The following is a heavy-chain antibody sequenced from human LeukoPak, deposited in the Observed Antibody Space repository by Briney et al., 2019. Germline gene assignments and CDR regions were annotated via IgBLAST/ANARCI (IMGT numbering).Heavy chain of an antibody. V-gene: IGHV4-59*01. CDR2: IYYSGST. J-gene: IGHJ6*02. CDR1: GGSISSYY. Sequence: SETLSLTRTVSGGSISSYYWSWIRQPPGKGLEWIGYIYYSGSTNYNPSLKSRVTISVDTSKNQFSLKLSSVTAADTAVYYCARVRKRSPHLREYGMDVWGQGTTVTVSS. CDR3: ARVRKRSPHLREYGMDV. D-gene: IGHD3-16*01.